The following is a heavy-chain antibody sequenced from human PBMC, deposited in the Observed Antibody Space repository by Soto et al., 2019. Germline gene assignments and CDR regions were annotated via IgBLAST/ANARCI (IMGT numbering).Heavy chain of an antibody. CDR1: GYTFTSYD. CDR3: ARVFRDWNYVLYYMDV. J-gene: IGHJ6*03. D-gene: IGHD1-7*01. Sequence: GASLKVSCKASGYTFTSYDINWVRQATGQGLEWMGWMNPNSGNTGYAQKFQGRVTMTRNTSISTAYMELSSLRSEDTAVYYCARVFRDWNYVLYYMDVWGKGTTVTVSS. V-gene: IGHV1-8*01. CDR2: MNPNSGNT.